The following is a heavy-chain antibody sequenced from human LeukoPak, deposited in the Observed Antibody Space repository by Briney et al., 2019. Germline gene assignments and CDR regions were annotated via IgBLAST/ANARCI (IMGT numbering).Heavy chain of an antibody. Sequence: PGGSLRLSCAASGFTFSNAWMSWVRQAPGKGLEWVGRIKSKTDGGTTDYAAPVKGRFTISGDDSKNTLYLQMNSLKTEDTAVYYCTTWYYYDSSGFDYWGQGTLVTVSS. V-gene: IGHV3-15*01. CDR2: IKSKTDGGTT. J-gene: IGHJ4*02. D-gene: IGHD3-22*01. CDR1: GFTFSNAW. CDR3: TTWYYYDSSGFDY.